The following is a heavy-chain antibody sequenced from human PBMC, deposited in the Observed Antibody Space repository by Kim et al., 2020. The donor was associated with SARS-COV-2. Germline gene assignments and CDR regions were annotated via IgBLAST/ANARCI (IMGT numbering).Heavy chain of an antibody. CDR2: INPNSGGT. CDR1: GYTFTGYY. D-gene: IGHD3-16*01. V-gene: IGHV1-2*02. J-gene: IGHJ4*02. Sequence: ASVKVSCKASGYTFTGYYMHWVRQAPGQGLEWMGWINPNSGGTNYAQKFQGRVTMTRDTSISTAYMELSRLRSDDTAVYYCARAVSRGEQRGGYYLDYWGQGTLVTVSS. CDR3: ARAVSRGEQRGGYYLDY.